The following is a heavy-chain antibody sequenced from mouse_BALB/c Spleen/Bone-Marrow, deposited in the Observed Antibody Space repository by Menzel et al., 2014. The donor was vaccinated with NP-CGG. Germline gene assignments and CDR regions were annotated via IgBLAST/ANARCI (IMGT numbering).Heavy chain of an antibody. CDR2: IKTKADNHAT. J-gene: IGHJ3*01. Sequence: EVQLVESGGGLVQPGGPMKLSCAASGFTFNDAWMDWVRQSPEKGLEWVAEIKTKADNHATYYAESAKGRITISRDDSKSRVYLQMNSLRAEDTGIYYCTVHGVFAYSGQGTLVTVSA. CDR3: TVHGVFAY. V-gene: IGHV6-6*01. CDR1: GFTFNDAW.